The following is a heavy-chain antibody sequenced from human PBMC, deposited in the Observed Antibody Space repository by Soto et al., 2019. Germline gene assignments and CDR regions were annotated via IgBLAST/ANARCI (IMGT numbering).Heavy chain of an antibody. CDR2: IKSKTDGGTT. D-gene: IGHD2-15*01. V-gene: IGHV3-15*01. CDR3: TTGRWFSLRYYGMEV. Sequence: VGSLRLSCASSVFTFSNAWMSCVRHSPGKWLEWVGRIKSKTDGGTTDYAAPVKGRFTISRDDSKNTLYLQMNSLKTEDTAVYYCTTGRWFSLRYYGMEVWGQGTTVNVS. J-gene: IGHJ6*01. CDR1: VFTFSNAW.